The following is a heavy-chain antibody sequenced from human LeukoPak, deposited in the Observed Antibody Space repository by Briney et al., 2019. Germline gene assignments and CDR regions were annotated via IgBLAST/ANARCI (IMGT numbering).Heavy chain of an antibody. CDR3: ARENYYDAFDI. J-gene: IGHJ3*02. Sequence: PGGSLRLSCAASGFTFSSYWMHWVRQAPGKGLVWVSRINSDGSSTSYAGSVKGRFTISRDNAKNTLYLQMNSLRAEDTAVYYCARENYYDAFDIWGQGTMVTVSS. V-gene: IGHV3-74*01. CDR1: GFTFSSYW. CDR2: INSDGSST. D-gene: IGHD3-10*01.